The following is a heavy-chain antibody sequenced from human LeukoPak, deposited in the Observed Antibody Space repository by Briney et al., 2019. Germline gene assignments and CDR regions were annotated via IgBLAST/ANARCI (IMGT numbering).Heavy chain of an antibody. J-gene: IGHJ4*02. Sequence: RASVKVSCKASGGTFSSYAISWVRQAPGQGLEWMGRIIPILGTANYAQKFQGRVTITADESTSTAYMELSSLRSEDTAVYYCARGDSSSWYYFDYWGQGTLVTVSS. CDR2: IIPILGTA. CDR1: GGTFSSYA. CDR3: ARGDSSSWYYFDY. V-gene: IGHV1-69*11. D-gene: IGHD6-13*01.